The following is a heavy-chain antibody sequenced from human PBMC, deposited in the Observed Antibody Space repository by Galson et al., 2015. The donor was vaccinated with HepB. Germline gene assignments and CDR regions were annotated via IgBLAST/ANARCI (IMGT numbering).Heavy chain of an antibody. CDR3: ARESPYYYGSGSYRGHTDY. D-gene: IGHD3-10*01. CDR1: GLTFSSYE. Sequence: SLRLSCAASGLTFSSYEMNRVRQAPGKGLEWVSYISSSGSTIYYADSVKGRFTISRDNAKNSLYLQMNSLRAEDTAVYYCARESPYYYGSGSYRGHTDYWGQGTLVTVSS. V-gene: IGHV3-48*03. CDR2: ISSSGSTI. J-gene: IGHJ4*02.